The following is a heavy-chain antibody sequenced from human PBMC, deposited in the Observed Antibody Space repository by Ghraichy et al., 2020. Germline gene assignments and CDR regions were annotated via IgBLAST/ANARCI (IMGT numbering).Heavy chain of an antibody. CDR1: GGSISSSSYY. J-gene: IGHJ4*02. CDR3: ARDDYDYVWGSYRRGDY. Sequence: SETLSLTCTVSGGSISSSSYYWGWIRQPPRKGLEWIGSIYYSGSTYYNPSLKSRVTISVDTSKNQFSLKLSSVTAADTAVYYCARDDYDYVWGSYRRGDYWGQGTLVTVSS. V-gene: IGHV4-39*07. D-gene: IGHD3-16*01. CDR2: IYYSGST.